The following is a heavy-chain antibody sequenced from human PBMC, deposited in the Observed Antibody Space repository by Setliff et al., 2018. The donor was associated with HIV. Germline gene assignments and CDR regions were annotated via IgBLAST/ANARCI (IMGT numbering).Heavy chain of an antibody. D-gene: IGHD3-22*01. Sequence: PGGSLRLSCAASGFTFSSYAMSWVRQAPGKGLEWVPAISGSGGSTYYADSVKGRFTISRDNSKNTLYVQMNSLRAEDTAVYYCARDPTYYFDSSGPYDAFDIWGQGTMVTVSS. CDR3: ARDPTYYFDSSGPYDAFDI. V-gene: IGHV3-23*01. CDR1: GFTFSSYA. CDR2: ISGSGGST. J-gene: IGHJ3*02.